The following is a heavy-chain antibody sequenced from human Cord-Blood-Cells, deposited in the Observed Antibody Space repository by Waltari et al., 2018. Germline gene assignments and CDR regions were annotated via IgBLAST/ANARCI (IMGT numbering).Heavy chain of an antibody. CDR2: ISSSSRYI. D-gene: IGHD2-2*01. V-gene: IGHV3-21*01. J-gene: IGHJ4*02. CDR1: GFTFSSYS. CDR3: AGGGGYCSSTSCYYCDY. Sequence: EVQLVESGGGLVKPGGSLSLSCAASGFTFSSYSMNWVRQAPGRGLEWVSSISSSSRYIYYADAGKGRVALSRENANDSLDLQMNSLRAEDTAVYYCAGGGGYCSSTSCYYCDYWGQGTLVTVSS.